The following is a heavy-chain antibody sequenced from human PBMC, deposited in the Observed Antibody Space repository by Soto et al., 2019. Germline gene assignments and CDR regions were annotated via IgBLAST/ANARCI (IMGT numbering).Heavy chain of an antibody. D-gene: IGHD5-12*01. V-gene: IGHV4-31*03. J-gene: IGHJ4*02. CDR2: IYYSGST. CDR3: ARGIVATTRDYYFDY. CDR1: GGSISSGGYY. Sequence: SETLSLTCTVSGGSISSGGYYWSWIRQHPGKGLEWIGYIYYSGSTYYNPSLKSRVTISVDTSKNQFSLKLSSVTAADTAVYYCARGIVATTRDYYFDYWGQGTLVTVSS.